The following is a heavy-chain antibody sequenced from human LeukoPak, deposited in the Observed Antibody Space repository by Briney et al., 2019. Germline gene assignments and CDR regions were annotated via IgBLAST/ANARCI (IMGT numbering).Heavy chain of an antibody. CDR3: AKTYYYGSGTYYPLDY. V-gene: IGHV3-23*01. CDR1: GFTFRNYA. D-gene: IGHD3-10*01. J-gene: IGHJ4*02. Sequence: PGGSLRLSCAASGFTFRNYAMSWVRQAPGKGLEWVSTISGGGGSTYYADSVKGRFAISGDNSKNTLYVQMNSLKIDDTAVYYCAKTYYYGSGTYYPLDYWGQGTLVTVSS. CDR2: ISGGGGST.